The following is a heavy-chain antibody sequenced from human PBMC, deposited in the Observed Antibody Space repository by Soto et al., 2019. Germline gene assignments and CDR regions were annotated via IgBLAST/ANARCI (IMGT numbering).Heavy chain of an antibody. D-gene: IGHD2-8*01. J-gene: IGHJ4*02. CDR2: IYAGGNI. V-gene: IGHV4-4*02. CDR3: ARDHMYGANWAFDY. CDR1: DGYIISSGW. Sequence: TMSVTSGVSDGYIISSGWWNMISKSPGKGLEWIGEIYAGGNINYNPSLKSRVTISMDKSKNQLSLSLFSVTAADTALYYCARDHMYGANWAFDYWGQGVLVTAPQ.